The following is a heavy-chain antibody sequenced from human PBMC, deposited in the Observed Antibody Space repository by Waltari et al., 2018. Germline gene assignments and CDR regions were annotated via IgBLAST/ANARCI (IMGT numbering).Heavy chain of an antibody. V-gene: IGHV3-74*01. CDR2: INTDGSST. CDR1: GFTFSSYW. J-gene: IGHJ4*02. D-gene: IGHD1-26*01. CDR3: TRALSGSFPY. Sequence: EVQLVESGGGSVQPGGSLRLSCAASGFTFSSYWMYWGRQAPGKGLVWVSRINTDGSSTSYADSVKGRFTISRDNAKNTLYLQMNSLRAEDTAVYYCTRALSGSFPYWGRGPWSPSRQ.